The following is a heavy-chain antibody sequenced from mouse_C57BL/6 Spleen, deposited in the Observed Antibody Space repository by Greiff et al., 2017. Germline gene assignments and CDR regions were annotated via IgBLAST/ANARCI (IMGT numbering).Heavy chain of an antibody. J-gene: IGHJ4*01. CDR2: IRSKSNNYAT. CDR1: GFSFNTYA. CDR3: VRRCDGYYYAKDY. D-gene: IGHD2-3*01. V-gene: IGHV10-1*01. Sequence: EVQLVESGGGLVPPKGSLKLSCAASGFSFNTYAMNWVSQAPGKGLEWVARIRSKSNNYATYYADSVKDRFTISRDDSESMLYLQMNNLKIEDTSMYYCVRRCDGYYYAKDYWGQGTSVTVSS.